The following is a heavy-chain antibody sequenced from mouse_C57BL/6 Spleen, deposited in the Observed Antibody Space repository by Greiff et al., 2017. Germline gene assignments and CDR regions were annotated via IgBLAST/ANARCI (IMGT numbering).Heavy chain of an antibody. CDR1: GFNIKDYY. D-gene: IGHD1-1*01. CDR2: IDPEDGET. V-gene: IGHV14-2*01. CDR3: ARDYGSSRELAY. Sequence: EVQVVESGAELVKPGASVKLSCTASGFNIKDYYMHWVKQRTEQGLEWIGRIDPEDGETKYAPKFQGKATITADTSSNTAYLQLSSLTSEDTAVYYCARDYGSSRELAYWGQGTLVTVAA. J-gene: IGHJ3*01.